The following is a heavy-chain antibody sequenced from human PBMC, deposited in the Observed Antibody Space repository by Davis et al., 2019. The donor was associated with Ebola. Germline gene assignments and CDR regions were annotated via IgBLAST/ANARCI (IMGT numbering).Heavy chain of an antibody. V-gene: IGHV1-18*01. CDR3: ARAQFPTTSDH. Sequence: AASVKVSCKASGGTFSSYTISWVRQAPGQGLEWMGWINPHNGNTNYAQNVQGQVTMTTDTSTSTAYMEVGSLRSDDTAVYYCARAQFPTTSDHWGQGTLVTVSS. CDR1: GGTFSSYT. CDR2: INPHNGNT. J-gene: IGHJ4*02. D-gene: IGHD1-1*01.